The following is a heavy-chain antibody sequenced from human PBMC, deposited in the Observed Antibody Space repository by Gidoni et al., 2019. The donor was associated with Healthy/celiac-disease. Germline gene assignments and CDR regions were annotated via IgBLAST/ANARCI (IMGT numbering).Heavy chain of an antibody. Sequence: EVQLVESGGGLVQPGGSLRLSCAASGFTCSSYSMNWVRQAPGKGLGWVSYISSSSSTIYYADSVKGRFTISRDNAKNSLYLQMNSLRAEDTAVYYCARDGGVIVGVDFDYWGQGTLVTVSS. J-gene: IGHJ4*02. V-gene: IGHV3-48*01. CDR1: GFTCSSYS. D-gene: IGHD1-26*01. CDR3: ARDGGVIVGVDFDY. CDR2: ISSSSSTI.